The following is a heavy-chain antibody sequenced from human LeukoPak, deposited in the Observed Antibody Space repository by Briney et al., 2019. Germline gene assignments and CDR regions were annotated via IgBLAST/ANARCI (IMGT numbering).Heavy chain of an antibody. V-gene: IGHV4-59*01. CDR1: GGSISGYY. CDR2: IYSSGST. Sequence: SETLSLTCTVSGGSISGYYWSWIRQPPGKGLEWIGRIYSSGSTNYNPSLKSRVTISVDTSKNQFSLKLTSVTAADTAMYYCARLDNWFDPWSQGTLVTVSS. J-gene: IGHJ5*02. CDR3: ARLDNWFDP.